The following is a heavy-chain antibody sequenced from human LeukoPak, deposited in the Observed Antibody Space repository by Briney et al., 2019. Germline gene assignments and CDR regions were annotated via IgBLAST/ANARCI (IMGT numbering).Heavy chain of an antibody. Sequence: SETLSLTCAVYGGSFSGYYWSWIRQPPGKGLEWIGEINHSGSTNYNPSLKSRVTISVDTSKNQFSLKLSSVTAADTAAYYCARGSLITVDYWGQGTLVTVSS. V-gene: IGHV4-34*01. J-gene: IGHJ4*02. D-gene: IGHD4/OR15-4a*01. CDR2: INHSGST. CDR1: GGSFSGYY. CDR3: ARGSLITVDY.